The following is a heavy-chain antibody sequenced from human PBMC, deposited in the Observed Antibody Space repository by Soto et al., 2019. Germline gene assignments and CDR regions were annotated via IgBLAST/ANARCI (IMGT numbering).Heavy chain of an antibody. Sequence: PGGSLRLSCAASGFTFSSYAMSWVRQAPGKGLEWVSAISGSGGSTYYADSVKGRFTISRDNAKESLYLQMNSLRAEDTAVYYCARSIAAAKDVFDIWGQGTMVTVSS. CDR3: ARSIAAAKDVFDI. CDR2: ISGSGGST. J-gene: IGHJ3*02. CDR1: GFTFSSYA. V-gene: IGHV3-23*01. D-gene: IGHD6-13*01.